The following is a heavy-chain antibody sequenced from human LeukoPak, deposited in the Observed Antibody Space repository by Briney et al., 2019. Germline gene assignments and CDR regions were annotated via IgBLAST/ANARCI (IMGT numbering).Heavy chain of an antibody. CDR2: FDPEDGET. CDR1: GYTLTELS. Sequence: GASVKVSCKVSGYTLTELSMHWVRQAPGKGLEWMGGFDPEDGETIYAQKFQGRVTITADESTSTAYMELSSLRSEDTAVYYCASRSGSRCSGGSCYSAVSGYYYYYYYMDVWGKGTTVTISS. D-gene: IGHD2-15*01. J-gene: IGHJ6*03. V-gene: IGHV1-24*01. CDR3: ASRSGSRCSGGSCYSAVSGYYYYYYYMDV.